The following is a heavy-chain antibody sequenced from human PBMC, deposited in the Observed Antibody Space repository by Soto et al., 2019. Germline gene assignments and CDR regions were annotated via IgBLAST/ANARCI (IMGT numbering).Heavy chain of an antibody. CDR3: ARGVMTTRTSH. CDR1: GGTFSSYT. Sequence: QVQLVQSGAEVKKPGSSVKVSCKASGGTFSSYTISWVRQAPGQGLEWMGRIIPILGIANYAQKFQGRATIIADKSTSTDYMELSSLRSEDTAVYYCARGVMTTRTSHWGQGTLVTVSS. J-gene: IGHJ4*02. V-gene: IGHV1-69*02. D-gene: IGHD4-4*01. CDR2: IIPILGIA.